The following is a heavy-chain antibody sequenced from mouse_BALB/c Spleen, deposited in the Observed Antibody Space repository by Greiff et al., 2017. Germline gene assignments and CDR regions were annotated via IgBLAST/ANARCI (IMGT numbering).Heavy chain of an antibody. J-gene: IGHJ2*01. D-gene: IGHD3-3*01. CDR1: GYTFTSYW. Sequence: VQLQQSGAELAKPGASVKMSCKASGYTFTSYWMHWVKQRPGQGLEWIGYINPSTGYTEYNQKFKDKATLTADKSSSTAYMQLSSLTSEDSAVYYCAREGLAHYFDYWGQGTTLTVSS. CDR2: INPSTGYT. V-gene: IGHV1-7*01. CDR3: AREGLAHYFDY.